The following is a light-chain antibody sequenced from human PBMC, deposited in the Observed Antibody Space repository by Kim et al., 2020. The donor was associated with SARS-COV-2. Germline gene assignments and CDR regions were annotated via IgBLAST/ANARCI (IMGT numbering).Light chain of an antibody. J-gene: IGKJ1*01. CDR3: QQDYNFPWT. CDR2: GAS. V-gene: IGKV3D-7*01. CDR1: QSVSSNY. Sequence: PGERVTLSCRASQSVSSNYLTWFQQKPGQAPRLLISGASTRAAAIPARFSGSGSGTGFTLTISSLQPEDFAVYYCQQDYNFPWTFSQGTKVDIK.